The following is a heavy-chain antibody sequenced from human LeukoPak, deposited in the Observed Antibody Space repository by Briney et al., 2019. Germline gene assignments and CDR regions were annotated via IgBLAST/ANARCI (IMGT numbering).Heavy chain of an antibody. CDR2: ISWNSGSI. CDR1: GFTVSSNY. CDR3: AKGSGYYDSSGYYYDYYYGMDV. Sequence: PGGSLRLSCAASGFTVSSNYMSWVRQAPGKGLEWVSGISWNSGSIGYADSVKGRFTISRDNAKNSLYLQMNSLRAEDTALYYCAKGSGYYDSSGYYYDYYYGMDVWGQGTTVTVSS. V-gene: IGHV3-9*01. J-gene: IGHJ6*02. D-gene: IGHD3-22*01.